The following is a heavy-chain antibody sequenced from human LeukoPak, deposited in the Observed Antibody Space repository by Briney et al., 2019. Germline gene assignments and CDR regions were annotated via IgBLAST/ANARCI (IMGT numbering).Heavy chain of an antibody. V-gene: IGHV3-53*01. D-gene: IGHD2-15*01. CDR2: IYGGGST. CDR1: GFTVSSNY. CDR3: ARAALQEAFDI. J-gene: IGHJ3*02. Sequence: GGSLRLSCAASGFTVSSNYMNWVRQAPGKGLEWVSVIYGGGSTYYADSVKGRFTISRDTSKNTPYLHMNSLRAEDTAVYYCARAALQEAFDIWGQGTMVTVSS.